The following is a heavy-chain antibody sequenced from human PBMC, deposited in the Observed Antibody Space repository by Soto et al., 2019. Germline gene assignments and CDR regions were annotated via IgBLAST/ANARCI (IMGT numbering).Heavy chain of an antibody. J-gene: IGHJ4*02. Sequence: QVQLVQSGAAVKKPGASVKVSCKASGYTFTSYAMHWVRQAPGQRLEWMGWINAGNGNTKYSQKFQGRVTITRDTSASTSYMELSSLRSEDTAVYYCARDAGELLYYFDYWGQGTLVTVSS. V-gene: IGHV1-3*01. D-gene: IGHD1-26*01. CDR1: GYTFTSYA. CDR3: ARDAGELLYYFDY. CDR2: INAGNGNT.